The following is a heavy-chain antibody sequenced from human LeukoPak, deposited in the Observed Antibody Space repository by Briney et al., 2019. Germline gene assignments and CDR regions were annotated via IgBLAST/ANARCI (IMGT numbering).Heavy chain of an antibody. CDR1: GFTFSSYE. CDR3: ARETYYYDSSGYYGFDY. CDR2: ISSSGSTI. V-gene: IGHV3-48*03. D-gene: IGHD3-22*01. Sequence: GGSLRLSCAASGFTFSSYEMNWVRQAPGKGLEWVSYISSSGSTIYYADSVKGRFTISRDNAKNSLYLQMNSLRAEDTAVYYCARETYYYDSSGYYGFDYWGQGTLVTVSS. J-gene: IGHJ4*02.